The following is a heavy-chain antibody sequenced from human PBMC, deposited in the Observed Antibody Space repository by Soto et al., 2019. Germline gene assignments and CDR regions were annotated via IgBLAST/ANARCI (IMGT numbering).Heavy chain of an antibody. D-gene: IGHD2-2*01. J-gene: IGHJ4*02. CDR1: GYTFTSYG. V-gene: IGHV1-18*01. Sequence: ASVKVSCKASGYTFTSYGISWVRQAPGQGLEWMGWISAYNGNTNYAQKLQGRVTMTTDTSTSTAYMELRSLRSDDTAVYYCATQKAYCSSPSCYVVWGREPLVTVSS. CDR3: ATQKAYCSSPSCYVV. CDR2: ISAYNGNT.